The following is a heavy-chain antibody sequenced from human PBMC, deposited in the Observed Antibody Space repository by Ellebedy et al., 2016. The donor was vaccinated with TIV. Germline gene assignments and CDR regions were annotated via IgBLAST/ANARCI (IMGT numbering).Heavy chain of an antibody. CDR2: INPNSGGT. Sequence: ASVKVSCKASGYTFTGYYMHWVRQAPGQGLEWMGWINPNSGGTNYAQKFQGRVTMTRDTSISTAYMELSRLRSDDTAVYYCARVSVRGSGSYGHWGQGTLVTVSS. V-gene: IGHV1-2*02. CDR1: GYTFTGYY. CDR3: ARVSVRGSGSYGH. J-gene: IGHJ4*02. D-gene: IGHD1-26*01.